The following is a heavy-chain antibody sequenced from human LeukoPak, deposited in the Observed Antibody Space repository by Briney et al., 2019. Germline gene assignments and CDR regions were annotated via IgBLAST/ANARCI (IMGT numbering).Heavy chain of an antibody. CDR1: GFTFSIYA. Sequence: GGSLRLSCAASGFTFSIYAMSWVRQAPGKGLEWVSSISGYGDSTYYADSVKGRFTLSRDNSKSTLYLQMNSLRAEDTAVYYCAKRYCGGDCYAQYFQHWGQGTLVTVSS. CDR2: ISGYGDST. J-gene: IGHJ1*01. CDR3: AKRYCGGDCYAQYFQH. V-gene: IGHV3-23*01. D-gene: IGHD2-21*02.